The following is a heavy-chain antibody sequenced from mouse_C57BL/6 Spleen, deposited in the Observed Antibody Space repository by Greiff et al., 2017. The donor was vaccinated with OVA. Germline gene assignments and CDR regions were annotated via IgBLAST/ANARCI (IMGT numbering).Heavy chain of an antibody. CDR3: AREYYYGSSSFDD. J-gene: IGHJ2*01. CDR2: ISSGSSTI. V-gene: IGHV5-17*01. CDR1: GFTFSDYG. Sequence: EVKLVESGGGLVKPGGSLKLSCAASGFTFSDYGMHWVRQAPEKGLEWVAYISSGSSTIYYADTVKGRFTISRDNAKNTLFLQMTSLRSEDTAMYYCAREYYYGSSSFDDWGQGTTLTVSS. D-gene: IGHD1-1*01.